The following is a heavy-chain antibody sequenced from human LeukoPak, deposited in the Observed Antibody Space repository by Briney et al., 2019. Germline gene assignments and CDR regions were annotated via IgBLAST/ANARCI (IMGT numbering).Heavy chain of an antibody. CDR2: IYYSGST. J-gene: IGHJ4*02. V-gene: IGHV4-59*08. D-gene: IGHD2-21*01. CDR1: GGSISSYY. CDR3: SGQALVSASSYPDY. Sequence: PSETLSLTCTVSGGSISSYYWSWIRQPPGKGLEWIGYIYYSGSTNYNPSLKSRVTISVDTSKNQLSVTLSSVTAADTAVYFCSGQALVSASSYPDYWGQGILVTVSS.